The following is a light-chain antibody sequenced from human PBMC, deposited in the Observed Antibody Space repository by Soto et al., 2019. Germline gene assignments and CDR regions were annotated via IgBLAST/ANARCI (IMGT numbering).Light chain of an antibody. J-gene: IGKJ1*01. CDR2: GAS. Sequence: DIVLPQYPGTLSLSPGERATLSCRASQSVSSSYLAWYQQKPGQAPRLLIYGASSRATGIPDRFSGSGSGTDFTLTISRLEPEDFAVYYCQQYGSSPPWTFGQGTKVEIK. CDR3: QQYGSSPPWT. V-gene: IGKV3-20*01. CDR1: QSVSSSY.